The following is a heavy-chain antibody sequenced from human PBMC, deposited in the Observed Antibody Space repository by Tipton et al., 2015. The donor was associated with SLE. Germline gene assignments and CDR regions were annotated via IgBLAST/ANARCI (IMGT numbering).Heavy chain of an antibody. CDR3: AKRAYSSSWWVGGMDV. J-gene: IGHJ6*02. CDR2: ISYDGSNK. Sequence: SLRLSCAASGFTFSSYGMHWVRQAPGKGLEWVAVISYDGSNKYYADSVKGRFTISRDNSKNTLYLQMNSLRAEDTAVYYCAKRAYSSSWWVGGMDVWGQGTTVTVSS. D-gene: IGHD6-13*01. CDR1: GFTFSSYG. V-gene: IGHV3-30*18.